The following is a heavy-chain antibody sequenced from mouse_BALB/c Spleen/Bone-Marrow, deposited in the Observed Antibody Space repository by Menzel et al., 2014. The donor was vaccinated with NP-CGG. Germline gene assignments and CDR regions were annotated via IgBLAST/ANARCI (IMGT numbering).Heavy chain of an antibody. CDR1: GYTFTDYA. V-gene: IGHV1S137*01. CDR2: ISTYYGDA. CDR3: ARDAMDY. Sequence: QVQLKESGAELVRPGVSVKISCKGSGYTFTDYAIHWVKQSHAKSLEWIGVISTYYGDASYNQKSKGKATMTVDKSSSTAYMELARLASEDSAIYYCARDAMDYWGQGTSVTVSS. J-gene: IGHJ4*01.